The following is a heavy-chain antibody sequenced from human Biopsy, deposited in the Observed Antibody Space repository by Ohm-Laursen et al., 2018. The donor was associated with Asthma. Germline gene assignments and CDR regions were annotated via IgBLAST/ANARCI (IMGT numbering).Heavy chain of an antibody. Sequence: LSLTCTVSYGSITSGGYYWTWIRQHPGKGLEWIGFIYYSGSTYYNPSLKSRVSISIDTSKNQFSLKLSSVTAADTAVYYCARAQDYYDSRGYYRSFDYWGQGTLVTVSS. CDR3: ARAQDYYDSRGYYRSFDY. J-gene: IGHJ4*02. CDR1: YGSITSGGYY. CDR2: IYYSGST. D-gene: IGHD3-22*01. V-gene: IGHV4-31*03.